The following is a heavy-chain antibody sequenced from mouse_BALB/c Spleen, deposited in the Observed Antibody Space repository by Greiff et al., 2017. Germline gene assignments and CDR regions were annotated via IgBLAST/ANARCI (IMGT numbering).Heavy chain of an antibody. D-gene: IGHD1-1*01. CDR3: ARDERGGYYGSSHFDY. CDR2: INSNGGST. CDR1: GFTFSSYG. Sequence: EVQLVESGGGLVQPGGSLKLSCAASGFTFSSYGMSWVRQTPDKRLELVATINSNGGSTYYPDSVKGRFTISRDNAKNTLYLQMSSLKSEDTAMYYCARDERGGYYGSSHFDYWGQGTTLTVSS. V-gene: IGHV5-6-3*01. J-gene: IGHJ2*01.